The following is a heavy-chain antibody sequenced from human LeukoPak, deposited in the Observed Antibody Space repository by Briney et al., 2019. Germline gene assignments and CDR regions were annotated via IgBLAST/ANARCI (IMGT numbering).Heavy chain of an antibody. CDR3: ARVGSGVAADDY. Sequence: GGSLRLSCAASGFTFSSYAMSWVRQAPGKGLEWVSAISGSGGSTYYAGSVKGRFTISRDNAKNSLYLQMNSLRADDTAVYYCARVGSGVAADDYWGQGTLVTVSS. J-gene: IGHJ4*02. CDR2: ISGSGGST. D-gene: IGHD2-2*01. CDR1: GFTFSSYA. V-gene: IGHV3-23*01.